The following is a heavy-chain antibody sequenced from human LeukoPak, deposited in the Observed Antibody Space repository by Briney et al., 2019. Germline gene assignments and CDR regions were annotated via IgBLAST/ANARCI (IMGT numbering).Heavy chain of an antibody. CDR2: VYYSGNT. Sequence: SETLSLTCTVSGGSITSSSYYWGWIRQPPGKGLEWIGSVYYSGNTYYNSSLKSRVTISVDTSKNQFSLKLSSVTAADTAVYYCARNSYGGNSFWFDPWGQGTLVTVSS. CDR1: GGSITSSSYY. CDR3: ARNSYGGNSFWFDP. D-gene: IGHD4-23*01. J-gene: IGHJ5*02. V-gene: IGHV4-39*07.